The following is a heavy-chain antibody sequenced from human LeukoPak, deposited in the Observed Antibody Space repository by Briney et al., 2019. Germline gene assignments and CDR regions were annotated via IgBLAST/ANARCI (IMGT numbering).Heavy chain of an antibody. J-gene: IGHJ6*02. CDR1: GFTLSRYR. CDR2: PNSDGSST. V-gene: IGHV3-74*01. CDR3: ARGNYYGMDV. Sequence: GGYLSLSGAASGFTLSRYRMDWVRQGPGQGLVWVSRPNSDGSSTSYADSVKGRFAISRDNAKNTLYLQMNTLRAEDTAVYYCARGNYYGMDVWGQGTTVTVSS.